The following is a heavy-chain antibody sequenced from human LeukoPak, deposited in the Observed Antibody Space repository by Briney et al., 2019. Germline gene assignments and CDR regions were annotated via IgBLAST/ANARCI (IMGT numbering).Heavy chain of an antibody. CDR2: ISSSSSTI. CDR1: GFTFSSYS. D-gene: IGHD2-2*01. J-gene: IGHJ4*02. Sequence: PGGSLRLSCAASGFTFSSYSMNWVRQAPGKGLEWVSYISSSSSTIYYADSVKGRFTISRDNSKNTLYLQMNSLRAEDTAVYYCARDSMPPGYYFDYWGQGTLVTVSS. CDR3: ARDSMPPGYYFDY. V-gene: IGHV3-48*01.